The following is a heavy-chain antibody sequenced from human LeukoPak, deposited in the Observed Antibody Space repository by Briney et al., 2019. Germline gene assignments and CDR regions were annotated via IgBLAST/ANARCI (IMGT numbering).Heavy chain of an antibody. J-gene: IGHJ5*02. CDR2: LNPHSGGT. CDR1: AYIFSDTY. Sequence: ASLKVSSKPSAYIFSDTYIHCVPQAPGQGREWMGWLNPHSGGTNYTQKFQGTVSMTRDTSTTIAYMELSRLRSDDTGVYYCARACAPSRGGNWFDPWGRGTLVTVSS. D-gene: IGHD3-10*01. CDR3: ARACAPSRGGNWFDP. V-gene: IGHV1-2*02.